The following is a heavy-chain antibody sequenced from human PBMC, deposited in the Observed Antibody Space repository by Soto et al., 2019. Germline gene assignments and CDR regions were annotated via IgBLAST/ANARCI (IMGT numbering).Heavy chain of an antibody. CDR3: ARVVTPGTSERDGGLDI. V-gene: IGHV1-46*03. Sequence: GASVKVSCKASGYTFTSYYMHWVRQAPGQGLEWMGIINPSGGSTSYAQKFQGRVTMTRDTSTSTVYMELSSLRSEDTAVYYCARVVTPGTSERDGGLDIWGQGIRVTV. J-gene: IGHJ3*02. CDR2: INPSGGST. CDR1: GYTFTSYY. D-gene: IGHD1-1*01.